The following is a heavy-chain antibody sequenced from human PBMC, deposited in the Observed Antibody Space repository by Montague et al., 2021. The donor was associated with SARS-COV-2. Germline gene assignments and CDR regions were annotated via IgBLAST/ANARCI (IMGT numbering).Heavy chain of an antibody. CDR2: IDNSGST. CDR3: ATQEDPSGWIPGPFDF. Sequence: SETLSLTCTVSGASINSDSYYRDWIRQPPGKGLEWIGSIDNSGSTSYISSLESRVFISVDTSKKQLSLTLTSVTAADTAVYYCATQEDPSGWIPGPFDFWGQGTLLSVSP. V-gene: IGHV4-39*01. D-gene: IGHD6-19*01. J-gene: IGHJ4*02. CDR1: GASINSDSYY.